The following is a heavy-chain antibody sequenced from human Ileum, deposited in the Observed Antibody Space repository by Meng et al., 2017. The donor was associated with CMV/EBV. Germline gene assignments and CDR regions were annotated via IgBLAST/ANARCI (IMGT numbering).Heavy chain of an antibody. Sequence: GESLKISCAASGFTFSSYGIHWVRQAPGKGLEWVAVISYDGSNKYYADSVKGRFTISRDNAKNSLYLQMNSLRPEDTAVYYCVSEPYDTLTGLPGWYFDTWGQGALVTVSS. CDR2: ISYDGSNK. CDR3: VSEPYDTLTGLPGWYFDT. J-gene: IGHJ4*02. V-gene: IGHV3-30*12. CDR1: GFTFSSYG. D-gene: IGHD3-9*01.